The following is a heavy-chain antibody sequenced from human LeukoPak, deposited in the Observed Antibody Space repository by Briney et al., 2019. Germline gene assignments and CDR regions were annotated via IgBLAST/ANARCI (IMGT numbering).Heavy chain of an antibody. V-gene: IGHV1-2*02. CDR3: AREYYDILTGYYSFGRVDY. Sequence: ASVKVSCKASGYIFTDYYIHWVRQAPGQGLEWMGWINPKSGDTNYAQRLKCRVTMTRDTSLNTAHMELSRLTSDDTAVYFCAREYYDILTGYYSFGRVDYWGQGTLVTVSS. D-gene: IGHD3-9*01. CDR2: INPKSGDT. J-gene: IGHJ4*02. CDR1: GYIFTDYY.